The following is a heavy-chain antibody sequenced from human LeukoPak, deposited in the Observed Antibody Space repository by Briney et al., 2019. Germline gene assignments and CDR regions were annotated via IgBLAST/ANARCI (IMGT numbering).Heavy chain of an antibody. D-gene: IGHD3-22*01. Sequence: GGSLRLSCAASGFTFSSYAMHWVRQAPGKGLEWVAVISYDGSNKYYADSVKGRFTISRDNSKNTLYLQMNSLRAEDTAVYYCARDRGYDSSENGMDVWGQGTTVTVSS. CDR3: ARDRGYDSSENGMDV. CDR2: ISYDGSNK. CDR1: GFTFSSYA. J-gene: IGHJ6*02. V-gene: IGHV3-30-3*01.